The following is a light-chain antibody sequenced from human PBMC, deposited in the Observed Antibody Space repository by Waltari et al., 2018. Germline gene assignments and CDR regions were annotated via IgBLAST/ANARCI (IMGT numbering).Light chain of an antibody. CDR1: QPILHTSNNEIS. CDR3: QQYYTTPYT. V-gene: IGKV4-1*01. J-gene: IGKJ2*01. CDR2: WAS. Sequence: DVVITQSPDSLTVSLGERATINCKSSQPILHTSNNEISLTWYQQKPGQPPRLLIYWASSRASGVPDRFSGSGSGTDFTLTISSLQAEDVAVYYCQQYYTTPYTFGQGTKLEIK.